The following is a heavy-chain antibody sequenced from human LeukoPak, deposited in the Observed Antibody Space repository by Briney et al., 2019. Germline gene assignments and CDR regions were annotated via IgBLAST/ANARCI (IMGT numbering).Heavy chain of an antibody. J-gene: IGHJ3*02. D-gene: IGHD3-9*01. CDR1: GFTFSSYE. Sequence: PAGTLRLSCAASGFTFSSYEMNWVRQAPGKGLEWFSYISSSGSTIYYADSVKGRFTISRYNAKTSLYLQMNSLRAEDTAVCYCARRELRYFDWLRAFDIWGQGTMVTVSS. CDR3: ARRELRYFDWLRAFDI. V-gene: IGHV3-48*03. CDR2: ISSSGSTI.